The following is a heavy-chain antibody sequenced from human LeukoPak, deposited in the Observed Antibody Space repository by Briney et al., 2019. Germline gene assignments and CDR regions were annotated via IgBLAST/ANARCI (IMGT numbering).Heavy chain of an antibody. V-gene: IGHV1-2*02. J-gene: IGHJ6*03. CDR3: ARGSQYYYGSGSFPYYYYYMDV. Sequence: ASLKVSCKASGYTFTGYYMHWVRQAPGQGLEWMGWINPNSGGTNYAQKFQGRVTMTRDTSISTAYMELSRLRSDDTAVYYCARGSQYYYGSGSFPYYYYYMDVWGKGTTVTISS. CDR1: GYTFTGYY. D-gene: IGHD3-10*01. CDR2: INPNSGGT.